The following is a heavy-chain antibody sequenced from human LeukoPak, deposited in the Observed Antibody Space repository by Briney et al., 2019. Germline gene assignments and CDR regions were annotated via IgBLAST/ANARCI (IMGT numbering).Heavy chain of an antibody. CDR3: ARDGGIAVAGSRFDP. V-gene: IGHV4-39*06. CDR2: IYYSGST. CDR1: GGSISSSSYY. Sequence: SETLSLTCTVSGGSISSSSYYWGWIRQPPGKGLEWIGSIYYSGSTYYNPSLKSRVTISVDTSKNQFPLKLSSVTAADAAVYYCARDGGIAVAGSRFDPWGQGTLVTVSS. D-gene: IGHD6-19*01. J-gene: IGHJ5*02.